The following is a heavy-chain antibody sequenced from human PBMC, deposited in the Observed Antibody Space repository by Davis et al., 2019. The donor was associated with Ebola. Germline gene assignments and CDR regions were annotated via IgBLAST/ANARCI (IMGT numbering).Heavy chain of an antibody. CDR1: AGSFSAYY. Sequence: SETLSLTCAVYAGSFSAYYWNWIRQPPGKGLEWIGEINHSGSTNYNPSLKSRVTISVDTSKNQFSLKLSSVTAADTAVYYCARGDWLRDAFDIWGQGTMVTVSS. J-gene: IGHJ3*02. D-gene: IGHD3-9*01. CDR3: ARGDWLRDAFDI. CDR2: INHSGST. V-gene: IGHV4-34*01.